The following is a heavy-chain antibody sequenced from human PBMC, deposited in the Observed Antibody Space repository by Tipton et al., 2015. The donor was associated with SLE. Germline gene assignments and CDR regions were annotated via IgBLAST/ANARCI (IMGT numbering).Heavy chain of an antibody. CDR2: IHYSGTP. J-gene: IGHJ4*02. CDR3: ARRSITPYFDF. D-gene: IGHD2/OR15-2a*01. Sequence: TLSLTCTVSGDSLSSSSYYWTWIRPPPGKGLEWIGSIHYSGTPYYNPYLKSRITISVDTSKNQFSLKLTSVTAADAAVYYCARRSITPYFDFWGQGRLVTVSS. V-gene: IGHV4-39*07. CDR1: GDSLSSSSYY.